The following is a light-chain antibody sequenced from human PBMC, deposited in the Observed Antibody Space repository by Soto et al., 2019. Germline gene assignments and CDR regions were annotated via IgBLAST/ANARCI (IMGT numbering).Light chain of an antibody. J-gene: IGKJ2*01. V-gene: IGKV1-33*01. CDR3: QQYDNLPPYT. CDR2: DAS. Sequence: DIQMTPSPSSLSASVGDRVTITCQASQDISNYLNWYQQKPGKAPKLLIYDASNLETGVPSRFIGSGSGTDFTFTISSLQPEDIATYYCQQYDNLPPYTFGQGTKLEIK. CDR1: QDISNY.